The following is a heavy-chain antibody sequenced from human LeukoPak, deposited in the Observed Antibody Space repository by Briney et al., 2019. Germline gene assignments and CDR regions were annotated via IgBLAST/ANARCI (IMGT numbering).Heavy chain of an antibody. D-gene: IGHD3-10*01. CDR1: GFTFGSFT. CDR3: AKDYGSGSYYHYYYYGMDV. V-gene: IGHV3-23*01. Sequence: PGGSLRLSCAASGFTFGSFTMSWVRQAPGRSLEWVSAIRGTDTNTYYADSVRGRFTISRDNSNNTLFLQMNSLRAEDTAVYYCAKDYGSGSYYHYYYYGMDVWGQGTTVTVSS. CDR2: IRGTDTNT. J-gene: IGHJ6*02.